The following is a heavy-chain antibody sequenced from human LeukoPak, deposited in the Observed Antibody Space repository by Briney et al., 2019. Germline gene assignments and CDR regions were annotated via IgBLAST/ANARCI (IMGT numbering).Heavy chain of an antibody. Sequence: PSGTLSLTCAVSGGSISSSNRWSWVRQPPGTGLEWIGEIYHSGSTNYNPSLKSRVTISVDKSKNQFSLKLSSVTAADTAVYYCARFKHIVVVTAIYYFDYWGQGTLVTVSS. V-gene: IGHV4-4*02. D-gene: IGHD2-21*02. CDR2: IYHSGST. CDR3: ARFKHIVVVTAIYYFDY. CDR1: GGSISSSNR. J-gene: IGHJ4*02.